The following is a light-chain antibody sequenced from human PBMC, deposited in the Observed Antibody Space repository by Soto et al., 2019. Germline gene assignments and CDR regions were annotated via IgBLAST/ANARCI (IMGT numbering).Light chain of an antibody. CDR2: SNN. CDR3: AVWDDSLNGVV. Sequence: QSVLTQPPSASGTPGQRVTISCSGSSSNIGSNTVSWYQQLPGTAPKLLIYSNNRRPSGVPDRFSGSKSGTSASLAISGLQSEDEADYYCAVWDDSLNGVVFGGGTKLTVL. CDR1: SSNIGSNT. J-gene: IGLJ2*01. V-gene: IGLV1-44*01.